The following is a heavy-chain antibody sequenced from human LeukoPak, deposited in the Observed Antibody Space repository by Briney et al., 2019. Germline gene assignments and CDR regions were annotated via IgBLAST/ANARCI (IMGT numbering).Heavy chain of an antibody. V-gene: IGHV1-69*04. D-gene: IGHD3-10*01. J-gene: IGHJ4*02. CDR3: AKFGPVEGLGRSYSGGDY. CDR1: GGSFSSYA. Sequence: SVKVSCKVSGGSFSSYALSWVRQAPGQGLEWMGRIIPILGIIHYAQKFEGRVTITADKSTNTAYMELISLRSEDTAVYYCAKFGPVEGLGRSYSGGDYWGQGTLITVSS. CDR2: IIPILGII.